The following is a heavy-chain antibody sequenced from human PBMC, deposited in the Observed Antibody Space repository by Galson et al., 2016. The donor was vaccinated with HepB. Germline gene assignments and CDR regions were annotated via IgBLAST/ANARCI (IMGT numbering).Heavy chain of an antibody. CDR3: ARGGHDYGDYNIWNIVR. CDR1: GGSLRTYA. V-gene: IGHV1-69*13. J-gene: IGHJ2*01. Sequence: SVKVSCKASGGSLRTYAINWVRQVPGQGLEWMGGIIPIRGTTNYAQNFEGRVTITADEATDTVYREMSSLRSEDPAVFYCARGGHDYGDYNIWNIVRWGRGALVIVSS. D-gene: IGHD4-17*01. CDR2: IIPIRGTT.